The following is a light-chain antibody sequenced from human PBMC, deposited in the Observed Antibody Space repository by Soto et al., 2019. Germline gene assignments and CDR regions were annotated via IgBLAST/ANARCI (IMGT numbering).Light chain of an antibody. J-gene: IGKJ1*01. CDR1: QSVFSS. Sequence: EIVMTQSPATLSVSPGERATLSCRASQSVFSSLAWFQQRPGQAPRLLIYVSATRATGIPARFSGSGSGTEFTLTISSLQSEDSAVYYCQQYHNWPAFGQGTKVEIK. V-gene: IGKV3-15*01. CDR2: VSA. CDR3: QQYHNWPA.